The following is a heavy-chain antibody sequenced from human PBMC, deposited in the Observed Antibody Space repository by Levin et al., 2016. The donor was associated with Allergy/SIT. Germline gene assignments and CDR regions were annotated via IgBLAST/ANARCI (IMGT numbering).Heavy chain of an antibody. V-gene: IGHV3-7*01. J-gene: IGHJ4*02. CDR2: IKQDGSEK. Sequence: WIRQPPGKGLEWVANIKQDGSEKYYVDSVKGRFTISRDNAKNSLYLQMNSLRAEDTAVYYCARDRVVVVAATLGLDYWGQGTLVTVSS. D-gene: IGHD2-15*01. CDR3: ARDRVVVVAATLGLDY.